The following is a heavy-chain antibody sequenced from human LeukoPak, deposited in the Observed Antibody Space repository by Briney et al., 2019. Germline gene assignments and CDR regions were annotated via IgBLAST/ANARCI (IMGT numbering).Heavy chain of an antibody. CDR3: ARGPRGGVVNPRDY. J-gene: IGHJ4*02. CDR1: GFTFSSYW. Sequence: GGSLRLSCAASGFTFSSYWMHWVRQAPGKGLVLVSRINSDGSSTSYADSVKGRFTISRDNAKNTLYLQMNSLRAEDTAVYYCARGPRGGVVNPRDYWGQGTLVTVSS. D-gene: IGHD3-3*01. CDR2: INSDGSST. V-gene: IGHV3-74*01.